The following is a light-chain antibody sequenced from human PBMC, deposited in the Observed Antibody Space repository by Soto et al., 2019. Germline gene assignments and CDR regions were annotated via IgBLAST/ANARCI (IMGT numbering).Light chain of an antibody. V-gene: IGKV1-5*01. CDR3: QQYNSYSPQT. CDR2: DAS. CDR1: QSISSW. J-gene: IGKJ1*01. Sequence: DIQMTQSPSTLSASVGDRVTITCRASQSISSWLAWYQQKPGKAPKLLIYDASSLESGVPSRFSGSGSGTEFPLTISSLQPDDFATYYCQQYNSYSPQTFGQGTKVEIK.